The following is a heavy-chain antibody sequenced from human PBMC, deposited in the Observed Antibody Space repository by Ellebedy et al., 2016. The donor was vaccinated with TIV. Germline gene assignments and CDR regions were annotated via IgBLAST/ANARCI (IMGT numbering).Heavy chain of an antibody. Sequence: GESLKISCAASGFTFGSYWMHWVRQAPGKGLVCVSRIYVDGSGITYADSVKGRFTISRDNAKNTLYLQMNSLRVEDTAVYYCVRWGEFWGQGTLVTDSS. D-gene: IGHD3-16*01. CDR2: IYVDGSGI. CDR1: GFTFGSYW. CDR3: VRWGEF. J-gene: IGHJ4*02. V-gene: IGHV3-74*01.